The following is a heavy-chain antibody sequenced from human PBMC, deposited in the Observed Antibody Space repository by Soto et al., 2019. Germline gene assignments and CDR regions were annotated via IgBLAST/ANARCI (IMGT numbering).Heavy chain of an antibody. J-gene: IGHJ4*02. V-gene: IGHV4-34*01. Sequence: SETLSLTCAVYGGSFSGYYWSWIRQPPGKGLEWIGEINHSGSTNYNPPLKSRVTISVDTSKDQFSLKLSSVTAADTAVYYCARSRRYCSGGSCYRYYFDYWGQGTLVTVSS. CDR2: INHSGST. D-gene: IGHD2-15*01. CDR3: ARSRRYCSGGSCYRYYFDY. CDR1: GGSFSGYY.